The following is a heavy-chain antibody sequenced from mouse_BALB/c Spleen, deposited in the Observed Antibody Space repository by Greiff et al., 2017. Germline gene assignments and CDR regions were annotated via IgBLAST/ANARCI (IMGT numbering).Heavy chain of an antibody. V-gene: IGHV5-17*02. J-gene: IGHJ4*01. CDR2: ISSGSSTI. CDR3: ARGGRYGYYAMDY. CDR1: GFTFSSFG. Sequence: DVMLVESGGGLVQPGGSRKLSCAASGFTFSSFGMHWVRQAPEKGLEWVAYISSGSSTICYADTVKGRFTISRDNPKNTLFLQMTSLRSEDTAMYYCARGGRYGYYAMDYWGQGTSVTVSS. D-gene: IGHD1-1*02.